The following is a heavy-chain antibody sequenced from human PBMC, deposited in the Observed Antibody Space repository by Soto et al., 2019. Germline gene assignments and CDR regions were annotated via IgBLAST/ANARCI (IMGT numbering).Heavy chain of an antibody. CDR1: GYTFSDYY. CDR2: ISPNSGAT. D-gene: IGHD2-21*01. J-gene: IGHJ1*01. Sequence: ASVNVSCKASGYTFSDYYLHWVRQAPGQGLEWMGWISPNSGATEYAPKFQGRVTMTTDTSIRTAFLKLASLRPDDTAIYYCARGPRTQLCLPFAHWGQGTLVTVSS. CDR3: ARGPRTQLCLPFAH. V-gene: IGHV1-2*02.